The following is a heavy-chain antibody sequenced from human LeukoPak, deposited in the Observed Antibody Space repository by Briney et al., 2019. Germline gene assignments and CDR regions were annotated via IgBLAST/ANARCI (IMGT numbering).Heavy chain of an antibody. CDR2: INSDGSST. Sequence: AGGSLRLSCAASGFTFSSYWMHWVRQAPGKGLVWVSRINSDGSSTSYADSVKGRFTISRDNAKNTLYLQMYSLRAEDTAVYYCARGRLLPYYFDYWGQGTLVTVSS. CDR3: ARGRLLPYYFDY. D-gene: IGHD2-21*01. CDR1: GFTFSSYW. J-gene: IGHJ4*02. V-gene: IGHV3-74*01.